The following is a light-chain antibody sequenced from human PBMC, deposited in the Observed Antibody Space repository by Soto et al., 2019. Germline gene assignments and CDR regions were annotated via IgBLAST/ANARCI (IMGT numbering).Light chain of an antibody. V-gene: IGLV2-11*01. CDR2: DIT. CDR1: SSDVGGYNY. Sequence: QSALTQPRSVSGSPGQSVTISCTGTSSDVGGYNYVSWYQQHPGIAPQLIIYDITKRPSGVPDRFPGSKSGNTASLTISGLQAEDEADYYCCSYAGRYSWVFGGGTQLTVL. J-gene: IGLJ3*02. CDR3: CSYAGRYSWV.